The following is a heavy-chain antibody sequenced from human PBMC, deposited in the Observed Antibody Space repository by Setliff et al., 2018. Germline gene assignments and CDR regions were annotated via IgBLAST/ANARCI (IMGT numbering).Heavy chain of an antibody. Sequence: LSLTCTVSGDSITSGSDYWNWIRQPAGKGLEWIGRIYTTGNTNYNPSLKSRVTISVDTSKKQFPLMLTSVTAADTAVYYCARYIPSAGCFDPWGQGALVTVSS. D-gene: IGHD2-21*01. CDR2: IYTTGNT. V-gene: IGHV4-61*02. CDR3: ARYIPSAGCFDP. CDR1: GDSITSGSDY. J-gene: IGHJ5*02.